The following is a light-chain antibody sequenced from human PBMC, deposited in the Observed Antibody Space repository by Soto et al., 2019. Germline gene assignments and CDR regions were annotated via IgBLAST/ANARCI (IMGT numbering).Light chain of an antibody. Sequence: QSVLPQPPSASSTPGQTGTLACSGSTSNIGTFYVYWYQHLPGTAPKLLIYLGDQRASGVSYRFSGSKSGTSASLAISGLRSEDEADYYCAAWDDNLNANGFGSGTKRTVL. V-gene: IGLV1-47*02. CDR2: LGD. CDR1: TSNIGTFY. J-gene: IGLJ6*01. CDR3: AAWDDNLNANG.